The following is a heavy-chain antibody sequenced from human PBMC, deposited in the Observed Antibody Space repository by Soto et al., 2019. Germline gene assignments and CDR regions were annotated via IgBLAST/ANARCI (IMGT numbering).Heavy chain of an antibody. D-gene: IGHD3-3*01. CDR3: ARLGYDFWSGYYNLWFDP. CDR1: GGSISSSSYY. Sequence: NPSETLSLTCTVSGGSISSSSYYWGWIRQPPGKGLEWIGSIYYSGSTYYNPSLKSRVTISVDTSKNQFSLKLSSVTAADTAVYYCARLGYDFWSGYYNLWFDPWGQGALVTVSS. V-gene: IGHV4-39*01. CDR2: IYYSGST. J-gene: IGHJ5*02.